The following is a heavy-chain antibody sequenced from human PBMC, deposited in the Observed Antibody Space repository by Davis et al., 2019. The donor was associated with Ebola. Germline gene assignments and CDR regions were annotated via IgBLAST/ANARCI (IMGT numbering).Heavy chain of an antibody. CDR1: GGSITSGDYY. Sequence: SETLSLTCTVSGGSITSGDYYWGWIRQSPGKGLEWIGTFYYTGTTFYNPTLKSRITVSVDPSKNQFSLKLNSATAADTAVYYCASIRQTYDSSGYSQPFDYWGQGSLVSVSS. CDR2: FYYTGTT. V-gene: IGHV4-39*01. D-gene: IGHD3-22*01. J-gene: IGHJ4*02. CDR3: ASIRQTYDSSGYSQPFDY.